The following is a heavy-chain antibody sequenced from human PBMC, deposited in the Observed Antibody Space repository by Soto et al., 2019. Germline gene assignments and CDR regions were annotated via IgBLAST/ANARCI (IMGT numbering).Heavy chain of an antibody. J-gene: IGHJ4*02. Sequence: QVQLVQSGAEVKKPGSSVKVSCKASGGTFSSYTISWVRQAPGQGLEWMGRIIHILGIANYAQKFQGRVTITADKFTSTAYMELSSLRSEDTAVYYCACETDTAASFDYWGQGTLVTVSS. CDR1: GGTFSSYT. V-gene: IGHV1-69*02. D-gene: IGHD5-18*01. CDR3: ACETDTAASFDY. CDR2: IIHILGIA.